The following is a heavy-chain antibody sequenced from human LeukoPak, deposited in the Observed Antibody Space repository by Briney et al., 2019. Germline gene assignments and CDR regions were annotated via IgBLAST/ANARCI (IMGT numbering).Heavy chain of an antibody. J-gene: IGHJ6*03. V-gene: IGHV2-70*11. CDR3: ARIWQPKPYYYYYMDV. CDR2: IDWDDDK. Sequence: SGPALVKPTQTLTLTCTFSGFSLITSGMCVSWIRQPPGKALEWLARIDWDDDKYYSTSLKTRLTISKDTSKNQVVLTMTNMDPVDTATYYCARIWQPKPYYYYYMDVWGKGTTVTVSS. CDR1: GFSLITSGMC. D-gene: IGHD6-13*01.